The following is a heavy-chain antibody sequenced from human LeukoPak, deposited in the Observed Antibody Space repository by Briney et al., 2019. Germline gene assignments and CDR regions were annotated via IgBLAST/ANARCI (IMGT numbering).Heavy chain of an antibody. D-gene: IGHD6-13*01. Sequence: PSETLSLTCAVYGGSFSGYYWSWIRQPPGKGLEWIGENNHSGSTNYNPSLKSRVTISVDTSKNQFSLKLSSVTAADTAVYYCARVVVGQQLVDVDPDSDYWGQGTLVTVSS. J-gene: IGHJ4*02. V-gene: IGHV4-34*01. CDR2: NNHSGST. CDR3: ARVVVGQQLVDVDPDSDY. CDR1: GGSFSGYY.